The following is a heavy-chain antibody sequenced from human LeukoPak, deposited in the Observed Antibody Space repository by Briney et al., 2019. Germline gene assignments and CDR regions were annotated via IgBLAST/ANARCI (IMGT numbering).Heavy chain of an antibody. CDR3: ASSYSSSSFDY. V-gene: IGHV4-30-2*01. CDR1: GGSISSGGYS. CDR2: IYHSGST. J-gene: IGHJ4*02. Sequence: SKTLSLTCAVSGGSISSGGYSWSWIRQPPGKGLEWIGYIYHSGSTYYNPSLKSRVTISVDRSKNQFSLKLSSVTAADTAVYYCASSYSSSSFDYWGQGTLVTVSS. D-gene: IGHD6-6*01.